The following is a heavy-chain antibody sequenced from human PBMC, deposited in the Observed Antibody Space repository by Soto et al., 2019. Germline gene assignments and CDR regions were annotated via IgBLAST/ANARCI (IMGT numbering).Heavy chain of an antibody. CDR3: ATGAYCSGGSCQGGGYYFDY. Sequence: QVQLVQSGAEVKKPGASVKVSCKVSGYTLTELSMHWVRQAPGKGLEWMGGFDPEDGETIYAQKFQGRVTMTEDTSTDSAYMELSSMRSEDTAVYYCATGAYCSGGSCQGGGYYFDYWGQGTLVTVSS. D-gene: IGHD2-15*01. V-gene: IGHV1-24*01. CDR2: FDPEDGET. J-gene: IGHJ4*02. CDR1: GYTLTELS.